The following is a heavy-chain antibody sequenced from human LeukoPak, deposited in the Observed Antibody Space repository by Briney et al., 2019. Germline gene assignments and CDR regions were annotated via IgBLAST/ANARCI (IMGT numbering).Heavy chain of an antibody. D-gene: IGHD6-19*01. CDR1: GFTFRSYA. Sequence: GGSLRLSCPASGFTFRSYAMSWGRQAPGKRLEWVSAISSSSTNTYYADSVKGRFTISRDNSKNTLYLQMNSLKAEDTAVYYCAKPSSGYGPFDSWGQGTLVTVSS. CDR3: AKPSSGYGPFDS. J-gene: IGHJ4*02. V-gene: IGHV3-23*01. CDR2: ISSSSTNT.